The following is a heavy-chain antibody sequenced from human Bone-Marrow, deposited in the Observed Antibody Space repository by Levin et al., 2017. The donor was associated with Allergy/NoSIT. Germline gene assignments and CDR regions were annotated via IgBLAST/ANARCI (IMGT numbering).Heavy chain of an antibody. J-gene: IGHJ4*02. Sequence: SETLSLTCTVSGGSISSSSYYWGWIRQPPGKGLEWIGSIYYSGSTYYNPSLKSRVTISVDTSKNQFSLKLSSVTAADTAVYYCARRDSRGRYFDYWGQGTLVTVSS. CDR1: GGSISSSSYY. CDR2: IYYSGST. CDR3: ARRDSRGRYFDY. D-gene: IGHD3-10*01. V-gene: IGHV4-39*07.